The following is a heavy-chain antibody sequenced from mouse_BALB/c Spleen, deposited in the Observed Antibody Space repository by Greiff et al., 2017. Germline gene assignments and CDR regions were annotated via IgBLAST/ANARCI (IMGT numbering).Heavy chain of an antibody. Sequence: EVQGVESGGDLVKPGGSLKLSCAASGFTFSSYGMSWVRQTPDKRLEWVATISSGGSYTYYPDSVKGRFTISRDNPKNTLFLQMTSLRSEDTAMYYCVGSAMDYWGQGTSVTVSS. CDR2: ISSGGSYT. J-gene: IGHJ4*01. D-gene: IGHD4-1*01. CDR1: GFTFSSYG. V-gene: IGHV5-6*01. CDR3: VGSAMDY.